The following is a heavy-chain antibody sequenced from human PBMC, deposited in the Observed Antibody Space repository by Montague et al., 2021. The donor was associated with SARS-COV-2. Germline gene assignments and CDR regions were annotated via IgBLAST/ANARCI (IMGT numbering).Heavy chain of an antibody. J-gene: IGHJ6*02. D-gene: IGHD3-10*02. CDR3: ARGLPITRFYYYYGMDV. CDR2: INHSGST. V-gene: IGHV4-39*07. CDR1: GGSISSGNYS. Sequence: SETLSLTCTVSGGSISSGNYSRSWIRQPPGKGLEWIGEINHSGSTNYNPSLKSRVTISVDTSKNQFSLKLSSVTAADTAVYYCARGLPITRFYYYYGMDVWGQGTTVTVSS.